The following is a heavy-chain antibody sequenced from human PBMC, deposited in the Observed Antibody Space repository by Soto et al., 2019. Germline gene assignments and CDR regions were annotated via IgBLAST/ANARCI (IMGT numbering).Heavy chain of an antibody. Sequence: ASVKVSCKASGYTFTSYGISWVRQAPGQGLEWMGWISAYNGNTNYAQKLQGRVTMTTDTSTSTAYMELRSLRSDDTAVYYCARDHLRNYYYYGMDVWGQGTTVTVSS. J-gene: IGHJ6*02. CDR3: ARDHLRNYYYYGMDV. CDR1: GYTFTSYG. CDR2: ISAYNGNT. V-gene: IGHV1-18*01. D-gene: IGHD4-17*01.